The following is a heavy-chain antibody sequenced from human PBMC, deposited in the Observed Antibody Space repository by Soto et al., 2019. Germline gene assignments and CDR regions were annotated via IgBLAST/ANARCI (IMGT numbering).Heavy chain of an antibody. V-gene: IGHV4-34*01. CDR3: ARGKWRPSRPGGWFDP. CDR1: GGSFSGYY. CDR2: INHSGST. Sequence: QVQLQQWGAGLLKPSETLSLTCAVYGGSFSGYYWSWIRQPPGKGLEWLGEINHSGSTNYNPSLKSRVTISVDTSKNQFSLKLSSVTAADTAVYYCARGKWRPSRPGGWFDPWGQGTLVTVSS. J-gene: IGHJ5*02. D-gene: IGHD5-12*01.